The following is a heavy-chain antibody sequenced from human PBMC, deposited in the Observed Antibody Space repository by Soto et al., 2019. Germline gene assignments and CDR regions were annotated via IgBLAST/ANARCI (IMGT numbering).Heavy chain of an antibody. CDR3: ARGSHLAITMVRGVREARFDY. Sequence: PSETLSLTCAVYGGSFSGYYWSWIRQPPGKRLEWIGEINHSGSTNYNPSLKSRVTISVDTSKNQFSLKLSSVTAADTAVYYCARGSHLAITMVRGVREARFDYWGQGTLVTVSS. D-gene: IGHD3-10*01. CDR1: GGSFSGYY. J-gene: IGHJ4*02. CDR2: INHSGST. V-gene: IGHV4-34*01.